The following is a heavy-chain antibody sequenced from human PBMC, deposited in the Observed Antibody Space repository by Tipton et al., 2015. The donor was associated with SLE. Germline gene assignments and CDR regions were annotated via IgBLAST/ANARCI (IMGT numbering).Heavy chain of an antibody. Sequence: SLRLSCAVSGFTFSRYWMSWVRQAPGKGLEWVAGIGWDSAYIAYEDSVEGRFTISRDNAKKSLYLQMDSLRPDDTAFYYCVRVGTPDYYMDVWGKGTRVTVSS. CDR3: VRVGTPDYYMDV. CDR1: GFTFSRYW. V-gene: IGHV3-9*01. D-gene: IGHD7-27*01. CDR2: IGWDSAYI. J-gene: IGHJ6*03.